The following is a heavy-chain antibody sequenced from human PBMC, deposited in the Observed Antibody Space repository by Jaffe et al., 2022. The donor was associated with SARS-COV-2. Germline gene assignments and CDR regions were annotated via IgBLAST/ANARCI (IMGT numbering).Heavy chain of an antibody. J-gene: IGHJ4*02. CDR2: VYYSGTT. Sequence: QLQLQESGPGLVKPSETLALTCTVSGGSISGSYYYWGWIRLSPGKGLEWIGSVYYSGTTYYNPFLKSRLTISVDTSKNQFSLRLTSVTSADTAVYYCVRPQNNYDNTGNSGFAYWGQGALVTVSS. CDR3: VRPQNNYDNTGNSGFAY. CDR1: GGSISGSYYY. V-gene: IGHV4-39*01. D-gene: IGHD3-22*01.